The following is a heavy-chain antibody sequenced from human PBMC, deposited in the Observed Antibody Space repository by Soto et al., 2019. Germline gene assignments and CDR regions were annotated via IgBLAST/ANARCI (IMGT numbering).Heavy chain of an antibody. Sequence: QVQLQESGPGQMKPSETLFLTCTVSGGSVSSGTYYWSWIRQTAGKGLEWMGYIYRGSPHYTPSPESRATIAVDTSRTQFSLVLSSVTAADTAVYYCSRDQGLGGGYFALWGRGTLVTVSS. V-gene: IGHV4-61*01. J-gene: IGHJ2*01. CDR3: SRDQGLGGGYFAL. CDR1: GGSVSSGTYY. D-gene: IGHD7-27*01. CDR2: IYRGSP.